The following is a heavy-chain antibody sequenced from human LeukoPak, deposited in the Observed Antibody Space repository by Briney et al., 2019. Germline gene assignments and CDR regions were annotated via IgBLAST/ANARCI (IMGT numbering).Heavy chain of an antibody. J-gene: IGHJ4*02. V-gene: IGHV5-10-1*01. CDR2: IDSSDSHT. CDR3: ARQDVLTGYHPDY. Sequence: RGESLKISCKGSGYNFPTYWIGWVRQMPGPGLERMGRIDSSDSHTNYNPSFQGHVSISADTSINTAYLQWSSLKASDTAMYYCARQDVLTGYHPDYWGQGTLVTVSS. CDR1: GYNFPTYW. D-gene: IGHD3-9*01.